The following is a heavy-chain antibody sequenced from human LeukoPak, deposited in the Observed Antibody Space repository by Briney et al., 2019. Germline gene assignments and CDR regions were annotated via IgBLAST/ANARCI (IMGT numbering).Heavy chain of an antibody. V-gene: IGHV3-23*01. CDR2: TTGSGDRA. CDR1: GFTFSTYA. J-gene: IGHJ6*03. Sequence: GGSLRLSCAASGFTFSTYAMNWVRQAPGKGLEWVSVTTGSGDRAYHADSVKGRFSISRDNSRNTLYLQMNSLRAEDTAVYYCAKLGGHPLHNYYVGVWGKGTTVAVSS. D-gene: IGHD3-16*01. CDR3: AKLGGHPLHNYYVGV.